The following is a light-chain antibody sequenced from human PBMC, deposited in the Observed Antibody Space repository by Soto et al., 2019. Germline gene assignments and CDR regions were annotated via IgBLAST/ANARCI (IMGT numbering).Light chain of an antibody. Sequence: DIQMTQSPSSLSASVGDRVTITCRASQSISINLSWYQQKPGKAPQLLIYAASSLQSGVPSRFSGGGSGTDFTLTISSLQPEDFAFYYCQQSYSTPPTFGQGTKVEIK. J-gene: IGKJ1*01. CDR1: QSISIN. V-gene: IGKV1-39*01. CDR3: QQSYSTPPT. CDR2: AAS.